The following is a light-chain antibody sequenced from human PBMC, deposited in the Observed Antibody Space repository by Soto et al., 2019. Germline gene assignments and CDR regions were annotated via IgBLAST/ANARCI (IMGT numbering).Light chain of an antibody. CDR1: SRDVGAYNY. CDR3: SSHSNITPYV. J-gene: IGLJ1*01. Sequence: QSVLTQPASVSGSPGQSITISCTGTSRDVGAYNYVSWYQRHPGKAPKLMVYDVTNRPSGVSDRFSGSKSGNTASLTISGLQAEDEADYFCSSHSNITPYVFGTRTKVTVL. CDR2: DVT. V-gene: IGLV2-14*01.